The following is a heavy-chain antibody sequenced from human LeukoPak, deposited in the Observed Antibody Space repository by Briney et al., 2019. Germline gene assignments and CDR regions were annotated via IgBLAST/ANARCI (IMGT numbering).Heavy chain of an antibody. Sequence: PSETLSLTCTVSGYPISSGYYWGWIRQPPGKGLEWIGSIYHSGSTYYNPSLKSRVAISVDKSKNQFSLKLRSVTAADTAVYYCARFIAARPWDYWGQGTLVAVSS. D-gene: IGHD6-6*01. V-gene: IGHV4-38-2*02. CDR1: GYPISSGYY. J-gene: IGHJ4*02. CDR2: IYHSGST. CDR3: ARFIAARPWDY.